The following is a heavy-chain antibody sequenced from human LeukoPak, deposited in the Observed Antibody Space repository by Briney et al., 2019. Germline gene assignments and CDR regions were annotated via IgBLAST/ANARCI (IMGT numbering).Heavy chain of an antibody. Sequence: PGGSLRLSCAASGFTFSGYAMSWVRQAPGKGLEWVSLITGSGATTYYADSVKGRFTISRDNAKNSLYLQMNSLRAEDTAVYYCASRRRGATLSDYWGQGTLVTVSS. J-gene: IGHJ4*02. V-gene: IGHV3-23*01. CDR3: ASRRRGATLSDY. CDR1: GFTFSGYA. D-gene: IGHD1-26*01. CDR2: ITGSGATT.